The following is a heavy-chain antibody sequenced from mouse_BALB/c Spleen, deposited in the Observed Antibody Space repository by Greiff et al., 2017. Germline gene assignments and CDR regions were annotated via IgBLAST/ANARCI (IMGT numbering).Heavy chain of an antibody. Sequence: VQLQQSGPGLVQPSQSLSITCTVSGFSLTSYGVHWVRQSPGKGLEWLGVIWSGGSTDYNAAFISRLSISKDNSKSQVFFKMNSLQANDTAIYYCARNFGGSSGFAYWGQGTLVTVSA. V-gene: IGHV2-2*02. D-gene: IGHD1-1*01. J-gene: IGHJ3*01. CDR1: GFSLTSYG. CDR2: IWSGGST. CDR3: ARNFGGSSGFAY.